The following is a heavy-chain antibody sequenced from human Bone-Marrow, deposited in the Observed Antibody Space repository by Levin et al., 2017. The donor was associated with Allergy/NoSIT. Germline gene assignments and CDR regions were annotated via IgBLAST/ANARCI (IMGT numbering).Heavy chain of an antibody. CDR3: ARDAIPGYSNGWYFWYFNL. CDR2: ISYDGSNK. V-gene: IGHV3-30*04. D-gene: IGHD6-19*01. Sequence: GGSLRLSCAASGFTFSSSAMHWVRQAPGKGLEWVTVISYDGSNKYYADSVKGRFTISRDNSKNTLYLQMNSLRAEDTALYYCARDAIPGYSNGWYFWYFNLWGRGTLVTVSS. CDR1: GFTFSSSA. J-gene: IGHJ2*01.